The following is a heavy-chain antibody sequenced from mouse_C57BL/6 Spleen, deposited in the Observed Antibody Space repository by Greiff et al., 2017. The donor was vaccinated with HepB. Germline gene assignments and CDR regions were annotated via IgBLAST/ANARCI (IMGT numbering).Heavy chain of an antibody. Sequence: QVHVKQSGAELVKPGASVKLSCKASGYTFTEYTIHWVKQRSGQGLEWIGWFYPGSGSIKYNEKFKDKATLTADKSSSTVYMELSRLTSEDSAVYFCARHERIYSNPTSWFAYWGQGTLVTVSA. V-gene: IGHV1-62-2*01. CDR3: ARHERIYSNPTSWFAY. CDR2: FYPGSGSI. D-gene: IGHD2-5*01. J-gene: IGHJ3*01. CDR1: GYTFTEYT.